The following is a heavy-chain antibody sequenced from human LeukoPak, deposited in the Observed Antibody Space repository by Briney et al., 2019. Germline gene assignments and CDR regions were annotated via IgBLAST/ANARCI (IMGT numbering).Heavy chain of an antibody. J-gene: IGHJ4*02. CDR2: IKEDGSEK. Sequence: SGGSLRPSCAASGFTFNRDWTAWVRQAPGKGLEWVANIKEDGSEKNYVDSVKGRFTISRDNAVNSVYLQMNDLRAEDTGVYYCATKEPSTSGWSYWGQGTLVTVSS. CDR3: ATKEPSTSGWSY. CDR1: GFTFNRDW. V-gene: IGHV3-7*01. D-gene: IGHD6-19*01.